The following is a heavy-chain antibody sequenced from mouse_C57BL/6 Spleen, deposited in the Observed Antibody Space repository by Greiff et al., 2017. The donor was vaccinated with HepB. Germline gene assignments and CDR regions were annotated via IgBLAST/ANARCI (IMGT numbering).Heavy chain of an antibody. CDR2: IYPGDGDT. CDR1: GYAFSSSW. V-gene: IGHV1-82*01. J-gene: IGHJ3*01. CDR3: ARSDYYVKGAY. D-gene: IGHD1-1*01. Sequence: QVQLQQSGPELVKPGASVKISCKASGYAFSSSWMNWVKQRPGKGLEWIGRIYPGDGDTNYNGKFKGKATLTADKSSSTAYMQLSSLTSEDSAVYFCARSDYYVKGAYWGQGTLVTVSA.